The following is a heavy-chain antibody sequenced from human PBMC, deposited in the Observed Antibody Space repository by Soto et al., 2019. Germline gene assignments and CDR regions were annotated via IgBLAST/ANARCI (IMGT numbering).Heavy chain of an antibody. CDR3: ARDCPSFGYCTNGVCCNTRGRGSYYYYGMDV. CDR1: GYTFTSYG. J-gene: IGHJ6*02. V-gene: IGHV1-18*01. D-gene: IGHD2-8*01. Sequence: ASVKVSCKASGYTFTSYGISWVRQAPGQGLEWMGWISAYNGNTNYAQKLQGRVTMTTDTSTSTAYMELRSLRSDDTAVYYCARDCPSFGYCTNGVCCNTRGRGSYYYYGMDVWGQGTTVTVSS. CDR2: ISAYNGNT.